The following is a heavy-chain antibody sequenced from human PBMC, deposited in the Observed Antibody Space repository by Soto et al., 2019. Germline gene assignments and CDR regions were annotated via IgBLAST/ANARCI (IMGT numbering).Heavy chain of an antibody. CDR1: CYGFTSYG. CDR3: ASSQAVAGDY. J-gene: IGHJ4*02. CDR2: ISAYNGNT. Sequence: GXSVKVSFRASCYGFTSYGISWLRQAPGQGLEWMGWISAYNGNTNYAQKLQGRVTMTTDTSTSTAYMELRSLRADDTAVYYCASSQAVAGDYWGQGTLVTVSS. D-gene: IGHD6-19*01. V-gene: IGHV1-18*04.